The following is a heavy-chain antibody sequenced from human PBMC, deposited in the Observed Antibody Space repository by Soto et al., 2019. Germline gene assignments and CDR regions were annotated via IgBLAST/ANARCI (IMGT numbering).Heavy chain of an antibody. V-gene: IGHV3-74*01. CDR2: IHFDGSTT. J-gene: IGHJ4*02. Sequence: SMRLSCAASGFTFSRYWMHLVRQVPGKGLVWVSRIHFDGSTTHYADSVKGRFTISRDNAKNTLSLQMNSLRAEDTAVYYCARDAYISGYYQFDYWGQGTLVTVSS. D-gene: IGHD6-19*01. CDR1: GFTFSRYW. CDR3: ARDAYISGYYQFDY.